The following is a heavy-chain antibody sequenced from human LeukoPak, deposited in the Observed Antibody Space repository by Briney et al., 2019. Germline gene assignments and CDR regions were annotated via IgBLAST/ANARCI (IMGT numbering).Heavy chain of an antibody. V-gene: IGHV3-11*01. CDR2: ISPGVSTM. J-gene: IGHJ4*02. Sequence: KSGGSLRLSCAASGFTFSDYYMNWIRQTPGKGLEWLSYISPGVSTMYYADSVKGRFTISRDNAKNSLYLQMNSLRAEDTAVYYCASLLTAVGSPFDYWGQGALVTVSS. CDR3: ASLLTAVGSPFDY. CDR1: GFTFSDYY. D-gene: IGHD1-26*01.